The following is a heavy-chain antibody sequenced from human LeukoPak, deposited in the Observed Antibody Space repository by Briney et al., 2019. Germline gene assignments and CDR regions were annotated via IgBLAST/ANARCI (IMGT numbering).Heavy chain of an antibody. CDR3: AADDYYGSGSYYETYGMDV. CDR1: GFTFTSSA. D-gene: IGHD3-10*01. CDR2: IVVGSGNT. J-gene: IGHJ6*04. Sequence: GTSVKVSCKASGFTFTSSAVQWVRQARGQRLEWIGWIVVGSGNTNYAQKFQERVTITRDMSTSTAYMELSSLRSGDTAVYYCAADDYYGSGSYYETYGMDVWGKGTTVTVSS. V-gene: IGHV1-58*01.